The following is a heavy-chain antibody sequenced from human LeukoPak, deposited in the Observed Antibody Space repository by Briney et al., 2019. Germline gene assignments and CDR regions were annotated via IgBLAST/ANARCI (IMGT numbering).Heavy chain of an antibody. D-gene: IGHD5-24*01. J-gene: IGHJ3*02. V-gene: IGHV4-59*08. CDR2: GYYSGNT. CDR1: GGSINDYY. CDR3: ARWGERDGYNLYAFDI. Sequence: PSETLSLTCTVSGGSINDYYWNWTRQPPGKGLEWIGYGYYSGNTNYNPSLKSRVTISVDTSKNQLSLKLSSVTAADTAVYYCARWGERDGYNLYAFDIWGQGTMVTVSS.